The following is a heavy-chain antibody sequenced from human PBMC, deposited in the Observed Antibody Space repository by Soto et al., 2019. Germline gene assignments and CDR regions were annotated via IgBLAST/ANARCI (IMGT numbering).Heavy chain of an antibody. D-gene: IGHD5-18*01. J-gene: IGHJ6*02. CDR2: IIPIFGIA. CDR1: GGTLLSYT. Sequence: GQLVQSVAELKKPGSSVKVSCKASGGTLLSYTISWVRQAPGQGNECMGGIIPIFGIANYAQKFLGRVAIAAEGSTGVSLMEMISLRSEYTAVYYCVGGGGEIAMENVWGQGPTFTVSS. V-gene: IGHV1-69*01. CDR3: VGGGGEIAMENV.